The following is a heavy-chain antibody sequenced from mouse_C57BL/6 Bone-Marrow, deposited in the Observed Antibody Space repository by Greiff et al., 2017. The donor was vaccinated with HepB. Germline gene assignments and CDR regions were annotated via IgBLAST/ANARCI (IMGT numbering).Heavy chain of an antibody. CDR2: ISNGGGST. J-gene: IGHJ1*03. V-gene: IGHV5-12*01. Sequence: QLVESGGGLVQPGGSLKLSCAASGFTFSDYYMYWVRQTPEKRLEWVAYISNGGGSTYYPDTVKGRFTISRDNAKNTLYLQMSRLKSEDTAMYYCARGGYFDVWGTGTTVTVSS. CDR3: ARGGYFDV. CDR1: GFTFSDYY.